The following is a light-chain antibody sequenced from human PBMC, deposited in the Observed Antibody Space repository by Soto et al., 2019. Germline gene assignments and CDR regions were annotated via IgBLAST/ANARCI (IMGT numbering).Light chain of an antibody. Sequence: EIVLTQSPGTLSLSPGERATLSCMASQTITSNYLAWYQQKPGQAPRLLIYAASNRATGIPDRFSGSGSGTEFTLTISGLEPEEFAVYYCQQYDSSLWTFGQGTKVEIK. J-gene: IGKJ1*01. CDR1: QTITSNY. V-gene: IGKV3-20*01. CDR2: AAS. CDR3: QQYDSSLWT.